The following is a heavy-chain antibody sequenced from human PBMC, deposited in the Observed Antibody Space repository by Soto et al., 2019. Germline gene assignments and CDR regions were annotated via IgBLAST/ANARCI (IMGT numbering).Heavy chain of an antibody. J-gene: IGHJ6*02. D-gene: IGHD6-19*01. V-gene: IGHV5-51*01. CDR2: IYPGDSET. Sequence: GESLKISCKGSGYSFSSYWIGWVRQMPGKGLEWMGIIYPGDSETRYSPSLQGQVTISADTSISTAYLQWTSLKASDTAMYYCARSRRGAYSSGWYSLSGYYNYGIDVWGQGTTVTVS. CDR3: ARSRRGAYSSGWYSLSGYYNYGIDV. CDR1: GYSFSSYW.